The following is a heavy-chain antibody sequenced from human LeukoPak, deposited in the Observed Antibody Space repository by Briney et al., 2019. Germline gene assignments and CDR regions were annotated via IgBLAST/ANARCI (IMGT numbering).Heavy chain of an antibody. CDR2: IYPGGSDT. CDR1: GYSFTSYW. D-gene: IGHD3-3*01. CDR3: ARNWSGYWRTGEAFDI. Sequence: GESLKIFCKGSGYSFTSYWIGWVRQMPGKGLEWMGIIYPGGSDTRYSPSFQGQVTISADKSISTAYLQWSSLKASDTAMYYCARNWSGYWRTGEAFDIWGQGTMVTVSS. V-gene: IGHV5-51*01. J-gene: IGHJ3*02.